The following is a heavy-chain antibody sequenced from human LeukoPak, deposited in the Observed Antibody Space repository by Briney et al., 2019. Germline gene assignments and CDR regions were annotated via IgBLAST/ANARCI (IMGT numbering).Heavy chain of an antibody. Sequence: SETLSLTCTVSGGSIRSYYWSWIRQPPGKGLEWIAYIYYSGSTNYNPSLKSRVTISVDTSKNQFSLKLNSVTAADTAVYYCARILYSNNIDYWGQGTLVTVSS. J-gene: IGHJ4*02. V-gene: IGHV4-59*12. CDR3: ARILYSNNIDY. CDR1: GGSIRSYY. CDR2: IYYSGST. D-gene: IGHD2/OR15-2a*01.